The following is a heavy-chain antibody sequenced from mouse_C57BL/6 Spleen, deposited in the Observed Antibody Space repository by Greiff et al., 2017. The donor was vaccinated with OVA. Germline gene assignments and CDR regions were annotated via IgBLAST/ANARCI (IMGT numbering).Heavy chain of an antibody. J-gene: IGHJ1*03. CDR1: GYTFTSYD. CDR3: ARGGYYYGSSLYWYFDV. CDR2: IYPRDGST. D-gene: IGHD1-1*01. Sequence: QVQLQQSGPELVKPGASVKLSCKASGYTFTSYDINWVKQRPGQGLEWIGWIYPRDGSTKYNEKFKGKATLTVDTSSSTAYMELHSLTSEDSAVYFCARGGYYYGSSLYWYFDVWGTGTTVTVSS. V-gene: IGHV1-85*01.